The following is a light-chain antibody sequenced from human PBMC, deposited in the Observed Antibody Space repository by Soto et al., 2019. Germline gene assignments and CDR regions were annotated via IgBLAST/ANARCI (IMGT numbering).Light chain of an antibody. CDR3: QQRSDWPST. CDR1: QSVSRY. J-gene: IGKJ4*01. CDR2: DAS. Sequence: EIVLTQSPATLSLSPGERATLSCRASQSVSRYLAWYQQKPGQAPRLLIYDASNRATGIPARFSGSGSGTEFTLTSSSLEPEDFAVYYCQQRSDWPSTFGGGTKVQIK. V-gene: IGKV3-11*01.